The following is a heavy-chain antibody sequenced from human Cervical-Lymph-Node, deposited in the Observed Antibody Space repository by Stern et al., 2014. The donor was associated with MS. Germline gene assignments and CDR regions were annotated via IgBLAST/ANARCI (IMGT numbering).Heavy chain of an antibody. D-gene: IGHD2/OR15-2a*01. CDR2: IYYSGST. CDR3: ARDKGMFFL. V-gene: IGHV4-59*01. CDR1: GVSITNYY. Sequence: QLQLQESGPGLVKPSETVSLTCTVSGVSITNYYWSWIRQSPDKTLEWIGYIYYSGSTNYNPSLKSRVTISVDTSKNQFSLKLSSVTAADTAVYYCARDKGMFFLWGQGTLVTVSS. J-gene: IGHJ4*01.